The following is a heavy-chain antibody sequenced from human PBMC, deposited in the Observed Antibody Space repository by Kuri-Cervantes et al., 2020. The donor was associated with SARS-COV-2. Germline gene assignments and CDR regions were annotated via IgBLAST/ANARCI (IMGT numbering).Heavy chain of an antibody. J-gene: IGHJ4*02. V-gene: IGHV3-7*01. Sequence: GESLKISCAASGFTFSSYWMSWVRQAPGKGLEWVANIKQDGSEKYYVDSVKGRFTISRDNAKNSLYLQMNSLRAEDTAVYYCARDLAGGYGSGSEFDYWGQGTLVTVSS. CDR2: IKQDGSEK. CDR3: ARDLAGGYGSGSEFDY. D-gene: IGHD3-10*01. CDR1: GFTFSSYW.